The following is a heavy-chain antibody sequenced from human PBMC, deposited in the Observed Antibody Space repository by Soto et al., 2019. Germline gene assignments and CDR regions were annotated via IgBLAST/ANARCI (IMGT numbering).Heavy chain of an antibody. CDR1: GFAFTTYG. D-gene: IGHD3-3*01. CDR2: LSNDGSNR. J-gene: IGHJ4*02. CDR3: AKARTSSGYYSAFDY. Sequence: QVQLVESGGGVVQAGRSLRLSCTASGFAFTTYGMHWVRQAPGKGLEWVAVLSNDGSNRYYPDSVTGRFTVSRDNSKNTLYLQMDGLRAEDTAVYYCAKARTSSGYYSAFDYWGQGILVTVAS. V-gene: IGHV3-30*18.